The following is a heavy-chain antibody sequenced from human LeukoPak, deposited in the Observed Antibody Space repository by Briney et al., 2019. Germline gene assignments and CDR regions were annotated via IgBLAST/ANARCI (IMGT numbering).Heavy chain of an antibody. D-gene: IGHD3-3*01. CDR2: ISYDGSNK. V-gene: IGHV3-30*03. Sequence: PGRSLRLSCAASGFTFSSYGMHWVRQAPGKGLEWVAVISYDGSNKYYADSVKGRFTISRDNSKNTLYLQMNSLRAEDTAVYYCASQEAEYDFWSGYSNNWLDPWGQGTLVTVSS. CDR3: ASQEAEYDFWSGYSNNWLDP. J-gene: IGHJ5*02. CDR1: GFTFSSYG.